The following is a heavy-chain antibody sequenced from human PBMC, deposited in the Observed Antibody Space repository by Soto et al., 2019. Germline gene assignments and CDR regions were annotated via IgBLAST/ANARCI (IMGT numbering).Heavy chain of an antibody. CDR1: GGSFSGYY. V-gene: IGHV4-34*01. D-gene: IGHD3-9*01. CDR3: ARMSKTYYDILTGYYRRTYFDY. Sequence: SETLSLTCAVYGGSFSGYYWSWIRQPPGKGLEWIGEINHSGSTNYNPSLKSRVTISVDTSKNQFSLKLSSVTAADTAVYYCARMSKTYYDILTGYYRRTYFDYWGQGTLVTVSS. J-gene: IGHJ4*02. CDR2: INHSGST.